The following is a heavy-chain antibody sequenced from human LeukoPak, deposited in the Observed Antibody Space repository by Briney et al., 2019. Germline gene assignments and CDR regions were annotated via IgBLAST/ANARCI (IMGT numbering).Heavy chain of an antibody. J-gene: IGHJ4*02. Sequence: SETLSLTCTVSGGSISSYYWSWIRQPAGKGLEWIGRIYTSGSTNYNPSLKSRVTISVDKSKSQFSLKLSSVTAADTAVYYCAREGDGDYGYYFDYWGQGTLVTVSS. CDR1: GGSISSYY. CDR2: IYTSGST. CDR3: AREGDGDYGYYFDY. D-gene: IGHD4-17*01. V-gene: IGHV4-4*07.